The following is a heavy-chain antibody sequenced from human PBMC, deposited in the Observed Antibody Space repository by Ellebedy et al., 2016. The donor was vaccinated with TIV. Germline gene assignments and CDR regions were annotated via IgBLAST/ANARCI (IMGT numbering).Heavy chain of an antibody. D-gene: IGHD3-9*01. J-gene: IGHJ4*02. CDR3: ARTIASPHPYYFDF. CDR1: GFTFNKYA. Sequence: GGSLRLSXAASGFTFNKYAMSWVRQAPGKGLEWLASIGPPGGSTFHADSVAGRFTVSRDAATNTRHLQMNSLGVDDTASYHCARTIASPHPYYFDFWGRGTLVTVSS. CDR2: IGPPGGST. V-gene: IGHV3-23*01.